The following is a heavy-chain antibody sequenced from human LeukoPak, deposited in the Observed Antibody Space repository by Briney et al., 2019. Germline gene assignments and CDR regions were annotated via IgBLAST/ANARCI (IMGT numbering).Heavy chain of an antibody. CDR2: ISSSGSTI. Sequence: GGSLRLSCAASGFTFSDYYMSWIRQAPGKGLEWVSYISSSGSTIYYADSVKSRFTISRDNAKNSLYLQMNSLRAEDTAVYYCAREFDSGYDRNFDYWGQGTLVTVSS. V-gene: IGHV3-11*01. J-gene: IGHJ4*02. D-gene: IGHD5-12*01. CDR1: GFTFSDYY. CDR3: AREFDSGYDRNFDY.